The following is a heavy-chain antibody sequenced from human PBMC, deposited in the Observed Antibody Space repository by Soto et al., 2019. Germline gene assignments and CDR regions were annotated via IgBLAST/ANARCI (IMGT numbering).Heavy chain of an antibody. D-gene: IGHD2-8*01. Sequence: EMQLVESGGGLVQPGGSLRLSCAASGFTFSSYEMNWVRQAPGKGLEWVSSISVSGSTMYYADSVKGRFTLSRDNAKNSLYLQMNSLRAEDTAVYYCAREHTYDAFDIWGQGTMVTVSS. CDR3: AREHTYDAFDI. CDR1: GFTFSSYE. CDR2: ISVSGSTM. J-gene: IGHJ3*02. V-gene: IGHV3-48*03.